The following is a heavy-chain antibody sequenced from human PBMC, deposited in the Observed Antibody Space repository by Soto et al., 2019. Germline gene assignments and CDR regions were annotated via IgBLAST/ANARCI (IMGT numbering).Heavy chain of an antibody. CDR1: GGTFSSYT. D-gene: IGHD4-17*01. J-gene: IGHJ4*02. Sequence: ASVKVSCKASGGTFSSYTISWVRQAPGQGLEWMGRINPSGGSTSYAQKFQGRVTMTRDTSTSTVYMELSSLRSEDTAVYYCARDLYGDYVLDYWGQGTLVTVSS. V-gene: IGHV1-46*03. CDR2: INPSGGST. CDR3: ARDLYGDYVLDY.